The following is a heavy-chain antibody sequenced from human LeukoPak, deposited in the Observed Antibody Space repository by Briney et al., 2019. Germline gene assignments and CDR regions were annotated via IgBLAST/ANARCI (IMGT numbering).Heavy chain of an antibody. J-gene: IGHJ4*02. CDR3: ATNEWSGYYFEY. V-gene: IGHV4-39*01. CDR1: GGSISSSSYY. D-gene: IGHD3-3*01. Sequence: SEALSLTCTVSGGSISSSSYYWGWIRQPPGKGLEWIGSIYSSGSTYYNPSLKSRVTISVDTSKNQFSLKLSSVTAADTAVYYCATNEWSGYYFEYWGQGTLVPVSS. CDR2: IYSSGST.